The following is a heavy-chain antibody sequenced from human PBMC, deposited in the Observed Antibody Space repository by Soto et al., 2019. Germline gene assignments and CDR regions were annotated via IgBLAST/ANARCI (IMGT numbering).Heavy chain of an antibody. J-gene: IGHJ4*01. CDR3: ASDSGYGSGAYVNHYLVY. Sequence: EVQLVESGGDLVQPGGSLRRSCAASGFTFGSYWMSWVRQAPGKGLEWLSTIKFDGREKKYVDSVKGRFTMSRDNAKNSLYMQLDNLSADVTAIYYCASDSGYGSGAYVNHYLVYWGPGTLVTVSS. D-gene: IGHD3-10*01. CDR1: GFTFGSYW. CDR2: IKFDGREK. V-gene: IGHV3-7*01.